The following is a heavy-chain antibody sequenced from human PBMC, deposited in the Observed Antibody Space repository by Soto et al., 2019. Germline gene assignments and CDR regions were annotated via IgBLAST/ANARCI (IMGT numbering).Heavy chain of an antibody. V-gene: IGHV3-23*01. Sequence: GGSLRLSCAASGFTFSSYAMSWVRQAPGKGLEWVSAISGSGGSTYYADSVKGRFTISRDNSKNTLYLQMNSLRAEDTAVYYCAKAKGMVRGVLDAFDIWGQGTMVTVS. D-gene: IGHD3-10*01. CDR2: ISGSGGST. CDR1: GFTFSSYA. CDR3: AKAKGMVRGVLDAFDI. J-gene: IGHJ3*02.